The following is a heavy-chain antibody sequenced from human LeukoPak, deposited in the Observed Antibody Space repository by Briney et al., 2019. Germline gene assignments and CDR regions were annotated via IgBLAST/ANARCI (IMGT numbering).Heavy chain of an antibody. CDR2: IYYSGST. Sequence: SETLSLTCTVSGGPISSGDYYWSWIRQPPGKGLEWIGYIYYSGSTYYNPSLKSRVTISVDTSKNQFSLKPSSVTAADTAVYYCASRIMITFGGVIAYYFDYWGQGTLVTVSS. D-gene: IGHD3-16*02. CDR3: ASRIMITFGGVIAYYFDY. V-gene: IGHV4-30-4*01. CDR1: GGPISSGDYY. J-gene: IGHJ4*02.